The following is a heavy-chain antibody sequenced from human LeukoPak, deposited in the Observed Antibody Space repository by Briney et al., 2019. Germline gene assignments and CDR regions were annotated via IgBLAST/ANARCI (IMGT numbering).Heavy chain of an antibody. CDR1: GGTFSSYA. Sequence: ASVKVSCKASGGTFSSYAISWVRPAPGQGLEWMGWISAYNGNTNYAQKLQGRVTMTTDTSTSTAYMELRSLRSDDTAVYYCASRRGSGSYMDVWGQGTTVTVSS. CDR2: ISAYNGNT. J-gene: IGHJ6*02. CDR3: ASRRGSGSYMDV. V-gene: IGHV1-18*01. D-gene: IGHD3-10*01.